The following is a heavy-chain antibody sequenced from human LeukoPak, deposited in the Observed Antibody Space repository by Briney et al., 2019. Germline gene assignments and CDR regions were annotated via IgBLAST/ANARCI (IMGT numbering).Heavy chain of an antibody. J-gene: IGHJ6*03. Sequence: PSETLSLTCTVSGVSISSSSYYWRWIRQPPGKGLEWIGSIYYSGSTYYNPSLKSRVTISVDTSKNQFSLKLSSVTAADTAVYYCASLPGYCSSTSCWGSDYYYYYMDVWGKGTTVTVSS. CDR2: IYYSGST. CDR1: GVSISSSSYY. CDR3: ASLPGYCSSTSCWGSDYYYYYMDV. V-gene: IGHV4-39*01. D-gene: IGHD2-2*01.